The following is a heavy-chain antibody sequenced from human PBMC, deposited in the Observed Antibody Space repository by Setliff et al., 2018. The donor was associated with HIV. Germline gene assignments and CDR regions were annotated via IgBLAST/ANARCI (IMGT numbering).Heavy chain of an antibody. V-gene: IGHV4-34*01. D-gene: IGHD3-10*01. CDR2: INHSGST. J-gene: IGHJ4*02. CDR1: GGSFSGYY. CDR3: ARGRVRGVIIPFGY. Sequence: SETLSLTCAVYGGSFSGYYWSWIRQPPGKGLEWIGEINHSGSTNYNPSLKSRVTISVDTSKNQFSLKLSSVTAADTAVYYCARGRVRGVIIPFGYWGQGTLVTVSS.